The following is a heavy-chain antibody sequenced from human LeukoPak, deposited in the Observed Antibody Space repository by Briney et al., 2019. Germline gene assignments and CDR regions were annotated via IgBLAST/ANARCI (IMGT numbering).Heavy chain of an antibody. J-gene: IGHJ4*02. CDR2: IYYSGST. V-gene: IGHV4-59*08. CDR3: ARQIPFDY. Sequence: SETLSLTCTVSGGSINSYYWSWIRQPPGKGLEWIGYIYYSGSTTYNPSLKSRVTISVDTSKNQFSLKLSSVTAADTAVYYCARQIPFDYWGQGTLVTVSS. CDR1: GGSINSYY.